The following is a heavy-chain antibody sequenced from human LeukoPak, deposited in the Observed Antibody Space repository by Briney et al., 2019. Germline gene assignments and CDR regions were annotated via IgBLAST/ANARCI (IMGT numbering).Heavy chain of an antibody. CDR3: ARGRYGSGSYYYYYGMDV. Sequence: VKVSCKASGYILTSYSISWVRQAPGQGLEWMGWISANNGNTNYAQKLQGRVTVTTDTSTSTAYMELRSLRSDDTAVYYCARGRYGSGSYYYYYGMDVWGQGSTVTVSS. CDR2: ISANNGNT. CDR1: GYILTSYS. V-gene: IGHV1-18*01. D-gene: IGHD3-10*01. J-gene: IGHJ6*02.